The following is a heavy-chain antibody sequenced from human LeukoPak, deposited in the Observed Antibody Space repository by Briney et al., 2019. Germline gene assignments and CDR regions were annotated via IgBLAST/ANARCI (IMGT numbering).Heavy chain of an antibody. CDR2: IYTSGST. J-gene: IGHJ3*02. CDR1: GGSLSGYY. V-gene: IGHV4-4*07. CDR3: ARAADSSGYTAFDI. Sequence: PSETLSLTCTVSGGSLSGYYWSWIRQPAGKGLEWIGRIYTSGSTNYNPSLKSRVPMSVDTSKSQFSLKLSSVTAADTAVYYCARAADSSGYTAFDIWGQGTMVTVSS. D-gene: IGHD3-22*01.